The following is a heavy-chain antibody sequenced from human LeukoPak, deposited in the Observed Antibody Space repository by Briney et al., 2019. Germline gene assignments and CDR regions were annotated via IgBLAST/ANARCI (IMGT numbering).Heavy chain of an antibody. V-gene: IGHV1-8*03. Sequence: ASVKVSCKASGYTFTSYDINWVRQATGQGLEWMGWMNPNSGHTGYAQKFQGRVTITRNTSISTAYVELSSLRSEDTAVYYCARAFLPIPGLANCFDPWGQGTLVTVSS. CDR3: ARAFLPIPGLANCFDP. CDR2: MNPNSGHT. CDR1: GYTFTSYD. J-gene: IGHJ5*02.